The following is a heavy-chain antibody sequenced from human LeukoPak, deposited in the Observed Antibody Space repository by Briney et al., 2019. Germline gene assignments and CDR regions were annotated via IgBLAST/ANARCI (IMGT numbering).Heavy chain of an antibody. CDR3: ARQRIVGATIEDY. Sequence: SETLSLTCAVYGGSFSGYYWSWIRQPPGKGLEWIGEINHSGSTNYNPSLKSQVTISVDTSKNQFSLKLSSVTAADTAVYYCARQRIVGATIEDYWGQGTLVTVSS. CDR1: GGSFSGYY. CDR2: INHSGST. J-gene: IGHJ4*02. D-gene: IGHD1-26*01. V-gene: IGHV4-34*01.